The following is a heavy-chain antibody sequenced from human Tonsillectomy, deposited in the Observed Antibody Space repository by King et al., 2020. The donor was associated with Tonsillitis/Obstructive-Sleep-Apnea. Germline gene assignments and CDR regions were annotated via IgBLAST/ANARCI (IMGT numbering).Heavy chain of an antibody. CDR1: GFTFSSYG. V-gene: IGHV3-33*01. Sequence: VQLVQSGGGVVQPGRSLRLSCAASGFTFSSYGMHWVRQAPGKGLEWVAVIWYDGSNKYYADSVKGRVTISRDNSKNTLYLQMNSLRAEDTAVYYCGVELRTENFCFDFWGQGTLVTVSS. CDR2: IWYDGSNK. CDR3: GVELRTENFCFDF. D-gene: IGHD1-7*01. J-gene: IGHJ4*02.